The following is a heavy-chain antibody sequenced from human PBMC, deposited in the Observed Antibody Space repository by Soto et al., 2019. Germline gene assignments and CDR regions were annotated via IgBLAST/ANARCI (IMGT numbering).Heavy chain of an antibody. J-gene: IGHJ6*02. CDR3: ARAPDIVVVPAAIEMDV. CDR2: ISYDGSNK. Sequence: PGGSLRLSCAASGFTFSSYAMHWVRQAPGKGLEWVAVISYDGSNKYYADSVKGRFTISRDNSKNTLYLQMNSLRAEDTAVYYCARAPDIVVVPAAIEMDVWGQGTTVTVSS. D-gene: IGHD2-2*01. V-gene: IGHV3-30-3*01. CDR1: GFTFSSYA.